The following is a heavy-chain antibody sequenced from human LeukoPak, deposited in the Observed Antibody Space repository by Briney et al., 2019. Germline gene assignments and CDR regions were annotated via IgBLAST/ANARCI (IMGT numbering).Heavy chain of an antibody. CDR2: IDWDDDK. V-gene: IGHV2-70*17. D-gene: IGHD2-15*01. CDR3: ARMTPDSPSFDY. J-gene: IGHJ4*02. CDR1: GFSLSTPEMC. Sequence: GPALVKPTQTLTLTCTFSGFSLSTPEMCVTWIRQPPGKALEWLARIDWDDDKFYSPSLRTRLTISKDTPKNQVVLRMTNMDPVDTGTYYCARMTPDSPSFDYWGQGDLITVAS.